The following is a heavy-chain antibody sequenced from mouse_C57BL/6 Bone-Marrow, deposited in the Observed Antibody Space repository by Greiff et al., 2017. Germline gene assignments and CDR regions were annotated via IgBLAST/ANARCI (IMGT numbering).Heavy chain of an antibody. D-gene: IGHD2-4*01. Sequence: LVESGPELVKPGASVKISCKASGYSFTDYNMNWVKQSNGKSLEWIGVLNPNYGTTSYNQKFKGKATLTVDQSSSTAYMQLNSLTSEDSAVYYCARSEVYDYDGFDYWGQGTTLTVSS. J-gene: IGHJ2*01. CDR3: ARSEVYDYDGFDY. CDR1: GYSFTDYN. CDR2: LNPNYGTT. V-gene: IGHV1-39*01.